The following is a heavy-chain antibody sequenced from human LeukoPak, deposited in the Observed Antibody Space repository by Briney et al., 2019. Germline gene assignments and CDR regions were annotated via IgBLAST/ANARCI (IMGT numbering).Heavy chain of an antibody. V-gene: IGHV1-18*01. CDR1: GYTFTSYG. CDR2: ISAYNGNT. Sequence: ASVKVSCKASGYTFTSYGISWVRQAPGQGREWMGWISAYNGNTNYAQKLQGRVTITTDTATSTAYIELRSLRSDDRAVYYCARDTAMGSRFDSGGKGTLAT. J-gene: IGHJ4*02. D-gene: IGHD5-18*01. CDR3: ARDTAMGSRFDS.